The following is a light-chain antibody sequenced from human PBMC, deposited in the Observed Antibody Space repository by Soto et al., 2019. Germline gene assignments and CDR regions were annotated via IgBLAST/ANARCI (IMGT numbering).Light chain of an antibody. CDR3: SSYTSSPAWV. CDR2: GG. V-gene: IGLV2-18*02. CDR1: SNNVGSYT. J-gene: IGLJ3*02. Sequence: QSVLTQEASVSGTVGQKVTLSCTGNSNNVGSYTVGWYQQISHGAPKTVMFGGSLPSGIPDRFSGSKSGTTASLTISGLSHEEEDDYYCSSYTSSPAWVFGGGTQLTVL.